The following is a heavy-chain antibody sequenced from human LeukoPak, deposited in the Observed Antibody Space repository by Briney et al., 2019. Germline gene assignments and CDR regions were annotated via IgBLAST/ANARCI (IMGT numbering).Heavy chain of an antibody. J-gene: IGHJ5*02. CDR3: AREPIRGAHYDWFDP. CDR1: GYTFTSYG. V-gene: IGHV7-4-1*02. Sequence: ASVKVSCKASGYTFTSYGISWVRQAPGQGLEWMGWINTNTGNPTYAQGFTGRFVFSLDTSVSTAYLQISSLKAEDTAVYYCAREPIRGAHYDWFDPWGQGTLVTVSS. D-gene: IGHD3-10*01. CDR2: INTNTGNP.